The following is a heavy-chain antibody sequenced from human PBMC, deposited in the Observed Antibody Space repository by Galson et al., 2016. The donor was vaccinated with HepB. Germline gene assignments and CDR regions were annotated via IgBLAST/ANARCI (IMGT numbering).Heavy chain of an antibody. Sequence: SLRLSCAASGFTFSAYSMNWVRQAPGKGLEWVSFISSSGRTVYYADSVKGRFTISRDKGSNSLYLQMERLTVGDTAMYYCARGPPFYDFVTGYQHFDFWGQGSLVTVSS. CDR2: ISSSGRTV. CDR1: GFTFSAYS. V-gene: IGHV3-48*01. CDR3: ARGPPFYDFVTGYQHFDF. D-gene: IGHD3-9*01. J-gene: IGHJ4*02.